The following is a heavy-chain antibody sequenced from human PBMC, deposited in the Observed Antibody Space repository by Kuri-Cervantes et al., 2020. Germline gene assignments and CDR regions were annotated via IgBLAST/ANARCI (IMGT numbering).Heavy chain of an antibody. Sequence: GGSLRLSCAASGFTFSSYAMHWVRQAPGKGLEWVAVISYDGSNKYYADSVKGQFTISRDNSKNTLYLQMNSLRAEDTAVYYCARAHWGGDCIDYWGQGTLVTVSS. D-gene: IGHD2-21*02. V-gene: IGHV3-30-3*01. CDR2: ISYDGSNK. J-gene: IGHJ4*02. CDR3: ARAHWGGDCIDY. CDR1: GFTFSSYA.